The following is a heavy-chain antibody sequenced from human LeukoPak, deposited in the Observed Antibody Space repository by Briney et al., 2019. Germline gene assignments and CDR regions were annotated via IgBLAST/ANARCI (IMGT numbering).Heavy chain of an antibody. Sequence: GGSLRLSCAASGFTFSSYWMHWVRQAPGKGLVWVSRINSDGSSTSYADSAKGRFTISRDNAKTTLYLQMNSLRAEDTAVYYCARVRSGSSAGNYGMDVWGQGTTVTVSS. CDR3: ARVRSGSSAGNYGMDV. CDR1: GFTFSSYW. V-gene: IGHV3-74*01. D-gene: IGHD1-26*01. J-gene: IGHJ6*02. CDR2: INSDGSST.